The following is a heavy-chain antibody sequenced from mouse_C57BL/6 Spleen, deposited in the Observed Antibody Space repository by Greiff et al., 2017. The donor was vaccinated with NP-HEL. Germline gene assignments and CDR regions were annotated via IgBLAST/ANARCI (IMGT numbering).Heavy chain of an antibody. Sequence: EVQLQQSGPELVKPGASVKMSCKASGYTFTDYNMHWVKQSHGKSLEWIGYINPNNGGTSYNQKFKGKATSTVNKSSSTAYMELRSLTSEDSAVYYLARDYGSRDFDVWGTGTTVTVSS. D-gene: IGHD1-1*01. V-gene: IGHV1-22*01. CDR1: GYTFTDYN. CDR3: ARDYGSRDFDV. J-gene: IGHJ1*03. CDR2: INPNNGGT.